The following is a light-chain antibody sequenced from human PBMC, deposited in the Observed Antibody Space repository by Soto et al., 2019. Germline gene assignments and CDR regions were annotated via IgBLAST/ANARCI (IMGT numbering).Light chain of an antibody. V-gene: IGKV1-33*01. CDR1: QDINTY. J-gene: IGKJ5*01. Sequence: DIQMTQSPSSLSASVGDRATITCQARQDINTYWNWYQQKPAQPPKLLIYDVSDLATGVPSRFRGSGYGTDVSFSISSPQPEDLATYYGQEYDNIPITFGRGTRLEI. CDR2: DVS. CDR3: QEYDNIPIT.